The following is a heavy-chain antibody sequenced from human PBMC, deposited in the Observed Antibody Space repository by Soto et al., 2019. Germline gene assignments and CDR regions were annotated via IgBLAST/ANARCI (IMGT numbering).Heavy chain of an antibody. J-gene: IGHJ6*02. CDR3: ARDGAVRVLESPSHHRARPDYGMDV. CDR1: GGSVSSGSYY. V-gene: IGHV4-61*01. CDR2: IYYSGST. D-gene: IGHD3-3*01. Sequence: QVQLQESGPGLVKPSETLSLTCTVSGGSVSSGSYYWSWIRQPPGKGLEWIGYIYYSGSTNYNPSLMSRVTISVDTSKNQFSLKLSSVTAADTAVYYCARDGAVRVLESPSHHRARPDYGMDVWGQGTTVTVSS.